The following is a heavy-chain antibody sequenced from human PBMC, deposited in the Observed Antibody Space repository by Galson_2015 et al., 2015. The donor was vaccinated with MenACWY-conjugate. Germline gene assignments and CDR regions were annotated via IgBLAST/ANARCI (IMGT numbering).Heavy chain of an antibody. J-gene: IGHJ4*02. CDR2: IRYDGSNK. V-gene: IGHV3-30*02. D-gene: IGHD3-10*01. Sequence: LRLSCAASGFPFSSYGMHWVRQAPGKGLEWVAFIRYDGSNKYYADSVKGRFTISRDNSKNTLYVQMNRLRAEDTAVYYCARGHYYGSGSYYNPVDYWGQGTLVTVSS. CDR1: GFPFSSYG. CDR3: ARGHYYGSGSYYNPVDY.